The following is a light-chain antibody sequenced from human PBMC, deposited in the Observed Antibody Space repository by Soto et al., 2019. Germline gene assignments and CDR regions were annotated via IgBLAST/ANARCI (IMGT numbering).Light chain of an antibody. CDR1: SSDVGGYNY. V-gene: IGLV2-14*01. CDR3: SSYTTTNTYV. CDR2: EVS. J-gene: IGLJ1*01. Sequence: QSVLTQPASVSGSPGQSITISCTGTSSDVGGYNYVSWSQHHPGKAPKLMIYEVSHRPSGVSNRFSGSKSGNTASLTISGLQAADEADYYCSSYTTTNTYVFGTGTKV.